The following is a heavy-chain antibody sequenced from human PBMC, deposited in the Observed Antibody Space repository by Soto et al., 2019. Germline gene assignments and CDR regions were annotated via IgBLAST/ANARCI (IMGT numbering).Heavy chain of an antibody. V-gene: IGHV1-69*06. J-gene: IGHJ6*02. D-gene: IGHD3-3*01. CDR2: IIPIFATP. CDR3: ARELSAVKRFESFKYYRMYV. CDR1: GGTFSSNP. Sequence: QVQLMQSGAEVRKPGSSVTVSCKASGGTFSSNPISWVRQAPGQGLEWMGGIIPIFATPDYARRFMDRVTVTADTSTNTAHMELTGLTSEYTAIYYCARELSAVKRFESFKYYRMYVWGQGTTVTVS.